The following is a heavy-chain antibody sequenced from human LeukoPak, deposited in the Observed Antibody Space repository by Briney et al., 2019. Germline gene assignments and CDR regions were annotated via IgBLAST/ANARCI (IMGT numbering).Heavy chain of an antibody. CDR2: ISGSGGST. CDR3: ASLVRGVIPSMEFDP. V-gene: IGHV3-23*01. D-gene: IGHD3-10*01. J-gene: IGHJ5*02. CDR1: GFTFSSYA. Sequence: GGSLRLSCAASGFTFSSYAMSWVRQAPGKGLEWVSVISGSGGSTYYADSVKGRFTISRDNSKNTLYLQMNSLRAEDTAVYYCASLVRGVIPSMEFDPWGQGTLVTVSS.